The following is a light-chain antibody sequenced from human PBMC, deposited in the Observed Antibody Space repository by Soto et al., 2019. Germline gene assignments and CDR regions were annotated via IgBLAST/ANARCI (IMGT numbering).Light chain of an antibody. CDR1: SSNIGVPND. CDR2: GNT. V-gene: IGLV1-40*01. CDR3: QSFVSIRSASL. J-gene: IGLJ2*01. Sequence: QSVLTQPPSVSGAPGQRVTISCTGSSSNIGVPNDVHWYQHLPGTAPKLLIFGNTQRPSGVPDRFSGSKSGISASLAITGLQAEDEADYFCQSFVSIRSASLFGGGTKLTVL.